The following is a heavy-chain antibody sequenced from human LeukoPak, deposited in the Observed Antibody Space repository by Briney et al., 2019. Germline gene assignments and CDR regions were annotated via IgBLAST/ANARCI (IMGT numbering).Heavy chain of an antibody. CDR2: IFDSGST. V-gene: IGHV4-59*01. CDR1: GGSISTYY. CDR3: ARGRYLLWSNYFYAMDV. Sequence: SETLSLTCTVSGGSISTYYWGWIRQPPGKGLEWLGYIFDSGSTNYNPSLRSRVTISEDRSKNEFSLKLTSVTAADTAVYYCARGRYLLWSNYFYAMDVWGQGTTVTVPS. J-gene: IGHJ6*02. D-gene: IGHD1-26*01.